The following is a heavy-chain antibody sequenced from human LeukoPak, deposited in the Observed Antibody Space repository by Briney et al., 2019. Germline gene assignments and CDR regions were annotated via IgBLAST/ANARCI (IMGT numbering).Heavy chain of an antibody. D-gene: IGHD3-10*01. J-gene: IGHJ4*02. V-gene: IGHV3-33*01. CDR3: ARGGYSGSGNYFDY. CDR1: GFTFINYV. Sequence: GGSLRLSCAASGFTFINYVMHWVRQAPGKGLEWVSVIWSDGGDKYYADSVKGRFTISGDNSKNTLYLQMNSLRAEDTAVYYCARGGYSGSGNYFDYWGQGTLVTVSS. CDR2: IWSDGGDK.